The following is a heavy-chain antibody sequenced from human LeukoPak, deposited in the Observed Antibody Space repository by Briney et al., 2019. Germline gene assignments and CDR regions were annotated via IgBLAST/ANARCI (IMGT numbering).Heavy chain of an antibody. Sequence: SQTLSLTCTVSGGSISSGGYYWSWIRQHPGKGLEWIGYIYYSGSTYYNPSLKSRVTISVDTSKNQFSLKLSSVTAADMAVYYCARAVPYDFWSGYSYFDYWGQGTLVTVSS. J-gene: IGHJ4*02. CDR1: GGSISSGGYY. CDR3: ARAVPYDFWSGYSYFDY. CDR2: IYYSGST. D-gene: IGHD3-3*01. V-gene: IGHV4-31*03.